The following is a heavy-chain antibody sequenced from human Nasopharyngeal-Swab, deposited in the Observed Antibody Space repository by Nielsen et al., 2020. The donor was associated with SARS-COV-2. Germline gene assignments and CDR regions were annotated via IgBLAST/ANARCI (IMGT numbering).Heavy chain of an antibody. CDR1: GFTFSDYY. D-gene: IGHD3-3*01. CDR2: ISSSGSMI. V-gene: IGHV3-11*04. J-gene: IGHJ5*02. CDR3: ARGLTIFDWFDP. Sequence: GESLKIYCAASGFTFSDYYTSWIRQAPGKGLEWVSYISSSGSMIYYADSVKGRFTISRDNAKNSLYLQMNSLRAEDTAVYYCARGLTIFDWFDPWGQGTLVSVSS.